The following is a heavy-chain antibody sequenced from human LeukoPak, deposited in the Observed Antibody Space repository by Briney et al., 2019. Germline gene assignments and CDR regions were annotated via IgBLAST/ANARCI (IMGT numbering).Heavy chain of an antibody. V-gene: IGHV3-15*01. D-gene: IGHD5-12*01. CDR3: TDDYGPPDY. J-gene: IGHJ4*02. CDR2: IRSKTQGATT. Sequence: GGSLRLSCAASGFNLSNAWMSWVRQAPGKGLEWVGRIRSKTQGATTDYAAPVKGRFIISRDDSRNTLYLQMNSLKAEDTAVYYCTDDYGPPDYWGQGTLVTVSS. CDR1: GFNLSNAW.